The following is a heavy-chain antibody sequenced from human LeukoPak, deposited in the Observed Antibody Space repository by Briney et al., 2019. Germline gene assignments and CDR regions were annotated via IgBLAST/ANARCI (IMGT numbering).Heavy chain of an antibody. CDR1: GGPISSSNYY. CDR2: FYYSGST. J-gene: IGHJ4*02. Sequence: KPPETLSLTCTVSGGPISSSNYYWGWIRQPPGKGLEWIGSFYYSGSTYYKPSLKSRVTISVDTPMNQFSLKLSSVTAADTAVYYCARQTYYSSGYFDYWGQGTLVTVSS. CDR3: ARQTYYSSGYFDY. D-gene: IGHD3-22*01. V-gene: IGHV4-39*01.